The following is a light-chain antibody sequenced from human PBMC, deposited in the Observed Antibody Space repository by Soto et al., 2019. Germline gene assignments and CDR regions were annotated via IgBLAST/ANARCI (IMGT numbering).Light chain of an antibody. CDR1: QGISRW. CDR3: QQANTFPWT. CDR2: VAS. V-gene: IGKV1-12*01. J-gene: IGKJ1*01. Sequence: DIQMTQSPFSVSASVGDRVTITCRASQGISRWLAWYQQKPGKAPKLLIYVASSLQSGVPSRFRGSGSGTDFTLTSSSLQPEDFATYYCQQANTFPWTFGQGTKVEI.